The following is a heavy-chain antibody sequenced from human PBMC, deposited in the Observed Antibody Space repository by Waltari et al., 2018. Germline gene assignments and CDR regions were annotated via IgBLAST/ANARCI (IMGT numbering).Heavy chain of an antibody. V-gene: IGHV4-38-2*01. D-gene: IGHD7-27*01. CDR2: IYHSGTT. J-gene: IGHJ4*02. Sequence: QVQLQESGPGLVKPSETLSLSCAVSGYSISNGFYWRWIRQPTVKGLEWIGSIYHSGTTHYNPSLKSRVSISVDTSKNQFSLKLTSVTAADTAVYYCARQGSELGIDYWGQGTLVTVSS. CDR3: ARQGSELGIDY. CDR1: GYSISNGFY.